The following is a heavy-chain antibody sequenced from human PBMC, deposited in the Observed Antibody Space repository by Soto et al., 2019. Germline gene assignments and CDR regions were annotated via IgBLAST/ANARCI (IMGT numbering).Heavy chain of an antibody. D-gene: IGHD2-21*02. CDR1: GGTFSSYA. CDR2: IIPIFGTA. V-gene: IGHV1-69*13. Sequence: GASVKVSCKASGGTFSSYAISWVRQAPGQGLEWLGGIIPIFGTANYAQKFQGRVTITADESTSTAYMELSSLRSEDTAAYYCARVGMYCGGDCSAGYYYYGMDVWGQGTTVTVSS. J-gene: IGHJ6*02. CDR3: ARVGMYCGGDCSAGYYYYGMDV.